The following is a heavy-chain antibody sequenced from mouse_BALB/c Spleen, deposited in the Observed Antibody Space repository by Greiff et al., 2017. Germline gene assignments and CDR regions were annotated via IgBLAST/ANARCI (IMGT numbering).Heavy chain of an antibody. CDR1: GYTFTSYW. CDR3: TVYDYDDAMDY. Sequence: LQQPGSELVRPGASVKLSCKASGYTFTSYWMHWVKQRHGQGLEWIGNIYPGSGSTNYDEKFKSKGTLTVDTSSSTAYMHLSSLTSEDSAVYYCTVYDYDDAMDYWGQGTSVTVSS. D-gene: IGHD2-4*01. V-gene: IGHV1S22*01. J-gene: IGHJ4*01. CDR2: IYPGSGST.